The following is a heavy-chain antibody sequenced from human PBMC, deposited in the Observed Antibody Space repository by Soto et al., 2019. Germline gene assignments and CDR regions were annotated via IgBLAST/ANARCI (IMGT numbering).Heavy chain of an antibody. CDR3: ARDFKYYYALLDAFDI. V-gene: IGHV3-33*01. D-gene: IGHD3-10*01. J-gene: IGHJ3*02. Sequence: QVQLVESGGGVVQPGRSLRLSCAASGFTFSSDGMHWVRQAPGKGLEWVAVIWYDGSNKYYADSVKGRFTISRDNSKNTLYLQMNSLRAEDTAVYYCARDFKYYYALLDAFDIWGQGTMVTVSS. CDR1: GFTFSSDG. CDR2: IWYDGSNK.